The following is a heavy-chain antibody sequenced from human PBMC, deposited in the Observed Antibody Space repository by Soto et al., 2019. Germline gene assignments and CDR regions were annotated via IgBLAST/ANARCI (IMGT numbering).Heavy chain of an antibody. CDR3: ARDVPLNYYDGTFSYYAMDV. CDR2: IIPFFKAT. J-gene: IGHJ6*02. D-gene: IGHD3-16*01. Sequence: GASVKVSCKASGGTFSGHAISWVRQAPGQGLEWMGGIIPFFKATNYAQKFQGRVTITADDSTSTAYMDLYSLRSGDTAVYYCARDVPLNYYDGTFSYYAMDVWGQGTTVTVSS. V-gene: IGHV1-69*13. CDR1: GGTFSGHA.